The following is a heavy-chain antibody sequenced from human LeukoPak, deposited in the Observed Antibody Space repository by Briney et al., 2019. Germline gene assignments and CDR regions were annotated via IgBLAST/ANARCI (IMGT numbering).Heavy chain of an antibody. Sequence: ASVTVSFKASGYTFTSYGISWVRQAPGQGLEWMGWISAYNGNTNYAQKLQGRVTMTTDTSTSTAYMELRSLRSDDTAVYYCAREGDCGGDCSPGYYYYGMDVWGQGTTVTVSS. J-gene: IGHJ6*02. CDR2: ISAYNGNT. CDR3: AREGDCGGDCSPGYYYYGMDV. V-gene: IGHV1-18*01. D-gene: IGHD2-21*02. CDR1: GYTFTSYG.